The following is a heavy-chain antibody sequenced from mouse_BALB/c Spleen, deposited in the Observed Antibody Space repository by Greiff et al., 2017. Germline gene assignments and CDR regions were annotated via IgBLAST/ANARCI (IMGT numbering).Heavy chain of an antibody. D-gene: IGHD3-1*01. CDR3: ARDRGATGIYYYAMDY. CDR1: GFSLTSYG. CDR2: IWAGGST. Sequence: VQVVESGPGLVAPSQSLSITCTVSGFSLTSYGVHWVRQPPGKGLEWLGVIWAGGSTNYNSALMSRLSISKDNSKSQVFLKMNSLQTDDTAMYYCARDRGATGIYYYAMDYWGQGTSVTVSS. J-gene: IGHJ4*01. V-gene: IGHV2-9*02.